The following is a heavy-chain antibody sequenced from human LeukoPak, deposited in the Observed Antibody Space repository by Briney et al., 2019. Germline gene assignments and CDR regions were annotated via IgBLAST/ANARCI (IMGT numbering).Heavy chain of an antibody. V-gene: IGHV4-59*08. CDR3: ARTGIAARLERESPYYFDY. J-gene: IGHJ4*02. Sequence: SETLSLTCTVSGGSISSYYWSWIRQPPGKGLEWIGYIYYSGSTNYNPSLKSRVTISVDTSKNQFSLKLSPVTAADTAVYYCARTGIAARLERESPYYFDYWGQGTLVTVSS. CDR1: GGSISSYY. D-gene: IGHD6-6*01. CDR2: IYYSGST.